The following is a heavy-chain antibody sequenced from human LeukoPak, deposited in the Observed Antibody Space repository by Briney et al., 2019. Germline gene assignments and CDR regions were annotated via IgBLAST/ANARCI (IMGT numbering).Heavy chain of an antibody. Sequence: GGSLSLSCAVSGFTFSGLCMSWVPQAPGKGLGGMANITSEGSVKIYVDSLKSRFTLSRDYANNALYLQLNCLRPEYTAVYYCARISRYGLDYWGQGTLVTVSS. CDR3: ARISRYGLDY. CDR2: ITSEGSVK. D-gene: IGHD3-16*01. V-gene: IGHV3-7*04. CDR1: GFTFSGLC. J-gene: IGHJ4*02.